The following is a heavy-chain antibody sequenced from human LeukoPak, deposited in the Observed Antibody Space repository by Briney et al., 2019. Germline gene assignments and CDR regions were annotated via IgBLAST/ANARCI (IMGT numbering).Heavy chain of an antibody. J-gene: IGHJ4*02. CDR1: GFTFSSYN. Sequence: GGSLRLSCAASGFTFSSYNMNWVRQAPGKGLEWVSSISSTSSYIYYADSVKGRFTISRDNAKNSLYLQMNSLRAEDTAVYYCAPDGIVGASTPFDYWGQGTLVTVSS. V-gene: IGHV3-21*01. CDR2: ISSTSSYI. CDR3: APDGIVGASTPFDY. D-gene: IGHD1-26*01.